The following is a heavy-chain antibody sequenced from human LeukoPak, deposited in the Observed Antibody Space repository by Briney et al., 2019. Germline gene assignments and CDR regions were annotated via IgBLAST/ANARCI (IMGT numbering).Heavy chain of an antibody. CDR2: INVSGGST. V-gene: IGHV3-23*01. CDR3: AKERGPYYYDSSGYYDPYYFDY. Sequence: GGSLRLSCAASGFTFSSYTMSWVRQAPAPGLEWVSAINVSGGSTYYADSVNVRLTISRDNSKNQLYLKMNSLRAEDTAVYYCAKERGPYYYDSSGYYDPYYFDYWGQGTLVTVSS. D-gene: IGHD3-22*01. CDR1: GFTFSSYT. J-gene: IGHJ4*02.